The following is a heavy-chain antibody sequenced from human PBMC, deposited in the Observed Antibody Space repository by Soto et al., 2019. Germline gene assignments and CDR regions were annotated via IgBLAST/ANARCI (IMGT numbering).Heavy chain of an antibody. V-gene: IGHV3-23*01. CDR3: TKDTGYLSMDA. J-gene: IGHJ6*02. Sequence: QPGGYLRLSCEASGFTFNTTAMSWVRQAPGKGLEWVSSISGTGSRTYYADSVKGRFTIARDNSKNTVSLQMNNLRAEDTGLYYCTKDTGYLSMDAWGQGTTVTVSS. CDR1: GFTFNTTA. D-gene: IGHD6-25*01. CDR2: ISGTGSRT.